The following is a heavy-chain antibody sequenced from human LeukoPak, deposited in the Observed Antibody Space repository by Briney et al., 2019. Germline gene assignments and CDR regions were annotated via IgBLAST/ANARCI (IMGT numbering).Heavy chain of an antibody. CDR3: ARAGFSSSWYDY. Sequence: ASVKVCCKASGYTFTSYYMHWVRQAPGQGVEWMGIINPSGSSTSYAQKFQGRVTMTRDTSTSTVYMELSSLRSEDTAVYYCARAGFSSSWYDYWGQGTLVTVSS. J-gene: IGHJ4*02. D-gene: IGHD6-13*01. V-gene: IGHV1-46*01. CDR1: GYTFTSYY. CDR2: INPSGSST.